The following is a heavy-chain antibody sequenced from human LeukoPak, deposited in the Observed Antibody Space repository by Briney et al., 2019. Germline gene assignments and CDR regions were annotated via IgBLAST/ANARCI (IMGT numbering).Heavy chain of an antibody. Sequence: SETLSLTCTVSGGSITSYYWSWIRQPPGKGLEWIGYIYYSGSTNYNPSLKSRITISVDTSKNQFSLKLSSVTAADTAVYYCARRTVTTPQFDYWGQGTLVTVSS. CDR1: GGSITSYY. V-gene: IGHV4-59*01. J-gene: IGHJ4*02. D-gene: IGHD4-17*01. CDR2: IYYSGST. CDR3: ARRTVTTPQFDY.